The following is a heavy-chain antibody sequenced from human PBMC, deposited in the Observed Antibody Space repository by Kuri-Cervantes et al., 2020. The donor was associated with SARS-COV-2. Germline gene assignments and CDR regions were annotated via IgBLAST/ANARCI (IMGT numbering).Heavy chain of an antibody. CDR2: ISSSSSTI. V-gene: IGHV3-48*04. CDR1: GFTFSSYS. D-gene: IGHD5-18*01. Sequence: GESLKISCAASGFTFSSYSMNWVRQAPGKGLEWVLYISSSSSTIYYADSVKGRFTISRDNAKNSLYLQMNSLRAEDTAVYYCARDKGVDTATIGASDIWGQGTMVTVSS. CDR3: ARDKGVDTATIGASDI. J-gene: IGHJ3*02.